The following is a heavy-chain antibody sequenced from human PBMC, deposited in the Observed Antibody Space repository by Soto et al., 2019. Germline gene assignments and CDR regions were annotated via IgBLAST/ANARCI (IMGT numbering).Heavy chain of an antibody. CDR1: GFTFSSYA. J-gene: IGHJ4*02. V-gene: IGHV3-64D*08. CDR2: ISSNGGST. D-gene: IGHD3-3*01. Sequence: PGGSLRLSCSASGFTFSSYAMHWVRQAPGKGLEYVSAISSNGGSTYYADSVKGRFTISRDNSKNTLYLQMSSLRAEDTAVYYCVYRIFTIFGVVITEGYFDYWGQGTLVTVSS. CDR3: VYRIFTIFGVVITEGYFDY.